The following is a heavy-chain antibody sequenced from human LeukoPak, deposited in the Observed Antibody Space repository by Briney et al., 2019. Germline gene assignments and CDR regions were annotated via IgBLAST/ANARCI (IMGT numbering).Heavy chain of an antibody. J-gene: IGHJ6*02. CDR3: AVDRWYTMNT. V-gene: IGHV3-74*01. D-gene: IGHD6-13*01. CDR1: GVPFSASW. Sequence: TGGSLRLSCAASGVPFSASWMPWVRQAPGKGLAWVSHISSDGSVIVYADSVKGRFTISRDNAKNTLHLQMNSLRVDDTAVYYCAVDRWYTMNTWDQGTTVTVSS. CDR2: ISSDGSVI.